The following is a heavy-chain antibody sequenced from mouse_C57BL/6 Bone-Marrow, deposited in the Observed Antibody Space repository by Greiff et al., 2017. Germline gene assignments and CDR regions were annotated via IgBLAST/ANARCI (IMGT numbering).Heavy chain of an antibody. CDR3: ASGGGYGPV. CDR1: GFNINDYY. CDR2: IDPEAGET. D-gene: IGHD1-1*02. V-gene: IGHV14-2*01. J-gene: IGHJ3*01. Sequence: EVQLQQSGAGLVKPGASVKLSCTASGFNINDYYMHWVKQRTEHGLEWIGRIDPEAGETKSAPKFPGKSTITAYTSSNTAYLQLSSLTSEDTAVYYCASGGGYGPVWGQGTLVTVSA.